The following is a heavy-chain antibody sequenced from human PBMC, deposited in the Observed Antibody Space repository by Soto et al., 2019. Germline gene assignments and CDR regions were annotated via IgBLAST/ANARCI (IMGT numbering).Heavy chain of an antibody. CDR2: ISAYDGHT. J-gene: IGHJ4*02. Sequence: QVQLVQSGAEVKKPGASVKVSCKASGYTFTSYHIAWVRQAPGQGLEWMGWISAYDGHTNSAQKVQGRVTMTTDTSTTTAYMELTSLNSDDTAVYYRARSLAGRPVDYWGQGTLVTVSS. V-gene: IGHV1-18*04. D-gene: IGHD6-6*01. CDR1: GYTFTSYH. CDR3: ARSLAGRPVDY.